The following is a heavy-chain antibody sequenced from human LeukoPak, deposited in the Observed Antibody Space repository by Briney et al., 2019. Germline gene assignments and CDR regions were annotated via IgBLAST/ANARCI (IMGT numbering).Heavy chain of an antibody. CDR1: GFTFSSYS. J-gene: IGHJ4*02. D-gene: IGHD5-24*01. V-gene: IGHV3-21*01. CDR2: ISSSSSYI. CDR3: ARKRRDGRFDY. Sequence: GGSLRLSCAASGFTFSSYSMNWVRQAPGKGLEWVSSISSSSSYIYYADSVKGRFTISRDNAKNSLYLQMNSLRAEDTAVYYCARKRRDGRFDYWGQGTLVTVSS.